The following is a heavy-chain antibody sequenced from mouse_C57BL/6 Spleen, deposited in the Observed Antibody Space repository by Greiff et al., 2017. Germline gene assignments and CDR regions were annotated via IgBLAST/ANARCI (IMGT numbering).Heavy chain of an antibody. J-gene: IGHJ3*01. CDR3: ARREDYDYDDGFAY. D-gene: IGHD2-4*01. CDR2: ILPGSGST. Sequence: QVQLKQSGAELMKPGASVKLSCKATGYTFTGYWIEWVKQRPGHGLEWIGEILPGSGSTNYNEKFKGKATFTADTSSNTAYMQLSSLTTEDSAIYYCARREDYDYDDGFAYWGQGTLVTVSA. CDR1: GYTFTGYW. V-gene: IGHV1-9*01.